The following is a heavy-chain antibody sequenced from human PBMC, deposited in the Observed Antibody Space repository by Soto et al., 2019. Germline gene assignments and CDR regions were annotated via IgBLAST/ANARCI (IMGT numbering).Heavy chain of an antibody. V-gene: IGHV3-30*18. D-gene: IGHD2-15*01. CDR3: AKDARVGWTGGYFDY. CDR2: ISYDGSNK. Sequence: QVQLVESGGGVVQPGRSLRLSCAASGFTFSSYGMHWVRQAPGKGLEWVAVISYDGSNKYYADSVKGRFTISRDNSKNTLYLQMNSLRAEDTAVYYCAKDARVGWTGGYFDYWGQGTLVTVSS. CDR1: GFTFSSYG. J-gene: IGHJ4*02.